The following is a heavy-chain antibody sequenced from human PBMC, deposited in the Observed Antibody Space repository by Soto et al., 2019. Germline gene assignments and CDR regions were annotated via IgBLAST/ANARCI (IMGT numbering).Heavy chain of an antibody. Sequence: SETLSLTCSVSGGSVSSGYYSWNWIRQPPGKGLEWIGYIYYSGSTNYNPPLKSRVTISVDTSKNQFSLKLSSVTAADTAVYYCARDRDGYNFIDYWGQGTLVTVSS. D-gene: IGHD5-12*01. CDR2: IYYSGST. CDR1: GGSVSSGYYS. V-gene: IGHV4-61*01. J-gene: IGHJ4*02. CDR3: ARDRDGYNFIDY.